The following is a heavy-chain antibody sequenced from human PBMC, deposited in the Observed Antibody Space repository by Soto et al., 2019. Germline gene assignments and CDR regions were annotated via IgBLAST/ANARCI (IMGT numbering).Heavy chain of an antibody. D-gene: IGHD3-3*01. CDR1: GFSFVGYA. CDR2: VSGGGAST. CDR3: AKTQTFNGYYGGFDA. V-gene: IGHV3-23*01. Sequence: PGGALRLSCAATGFSFVGYALTWVRQAPGKGLEWLSAVSGGGASTYYADSVRGRFSISRDVSGNMIYLQLNRLTAGDTATYYCAKTQTFNGYYGGFDAWGQGTRVTVSS. J-gene: IGHJ4*02.